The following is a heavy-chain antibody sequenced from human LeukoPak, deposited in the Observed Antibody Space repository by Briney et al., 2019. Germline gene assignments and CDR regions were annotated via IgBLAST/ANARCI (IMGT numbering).Heavy chain of an antibody. CDR1: GGSIRGSTYF. J-gene: IGHJ4*02. CDR3: ARQGTSIVGATIDY. CDR2: IYYSGIT. D-gene: IGHD1-26*01. Sequence: SETLSLTCTVSGGSIRGSTYFGGWIRQPPGRGLEWIGNIYYSGITYYNPSLKSRVTIYVDTSKNQFSLKLTSVTAADTALYYCARQGTSIVGATIDYWGQGTLVTVSS. V-gene: IGHV4-39*01.